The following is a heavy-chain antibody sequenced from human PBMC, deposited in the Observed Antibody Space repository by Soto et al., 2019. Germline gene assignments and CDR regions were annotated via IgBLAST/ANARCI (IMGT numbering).Heavy chain of an antibody. V-gene: IGHV3-11*01. CDR2: ISSTTGTI. CDR1: GFVFSDYY. J-gene: IGHJ6*02. Sequence: GGSLRLSCAASGFVFSDYYMTWIRQAPEKGLEWVSYISSTTGTIYYADSVKGRFTISRDNARNSLYLQMNSLRPEDTALYYCARVGQDYYYGMDVWGQGTTVTVSS. CDR3: ARVGQDYYYGMDV.